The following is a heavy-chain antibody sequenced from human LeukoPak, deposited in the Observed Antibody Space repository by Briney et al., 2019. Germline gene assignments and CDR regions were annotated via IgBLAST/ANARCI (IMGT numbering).Heavy chain of an antibody. Sequence: GGSLRLSCAASGFTFSNYDMHWVRQAPGKGLEWVAFVWSDGSNKYYADSVKGRFTISRDNSKNTLYLQMNSLRAEDTAVYYCAKDRAGPFDYWGQGTLVTVSS. J-gene: IGHJ4*02. CDR3: AKDRAGPFDY. D-gene: IGHD3-10*01. V-gene: IGHV3-30*02. CDR2: VWSDGSNK. CDR1: GFTFSNYD.